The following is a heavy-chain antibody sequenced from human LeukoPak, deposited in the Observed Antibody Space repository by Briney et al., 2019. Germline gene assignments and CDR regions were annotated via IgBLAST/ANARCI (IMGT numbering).Heavy chain of an antibody. CDR3: VNDYGDYGYYYYGMDV. CDR2: ISSNGGST. D-gene: IGHD4-17*01. Sequence: GGSLRLSCAASGFTFSSYAMHWVRQAPGKGLEYVSAISSNGGSTYYADSVKGRFTISRDNSKNTLYLQMSSLRAEDTAVYYCVNDYGDYGYYYYGMDVWGKGTTVTVSS. CDR1: GFTFSSYA. V-gene: IGHV3-64D*06. J-gene: IGHJ6*04.